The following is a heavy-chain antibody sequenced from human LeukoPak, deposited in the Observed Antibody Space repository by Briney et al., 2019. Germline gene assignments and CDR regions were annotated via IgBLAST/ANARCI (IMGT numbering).Heavy chain of an antibody. CDR2: ISTYKNNT. V-gene: IGHV1-18*01. D-gene: IGHD3-16*02. J-gene: IGHJ4*02. CDR3: ARDPGSYRSDY. CDR1: GYTFTSYG. Sequence: GASVKVSCKASGYTFTSYGISWVRQAPGQGLEWMGWISTYKNNTNYAQKLQARVTMTTDTSTSTAYMELRSLRSDDTAVYYCARDPGSYRSDYWGQGTLVTVSS.